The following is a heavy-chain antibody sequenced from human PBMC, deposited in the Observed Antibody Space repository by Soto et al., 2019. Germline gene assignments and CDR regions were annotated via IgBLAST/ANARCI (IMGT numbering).Heavy chain of an antibody. D-gene: IGHD2-8*01. V-gene: IGHV1-18*04. CDR3: ARADPVTVYESICMVNDYYHPMAV. Sequence: QVQLVQSGPEVTKPGASVKVSCKASGYTFNSYGINWVRQAPGQGLEWMGWISARNDNTDYAQKFQGRVTLTLATSTPTAYMELRSLRSDATAVYDCARADPVTVYESICMVNDYYHPMAVWGQGTTVTVSS. CDR1: GYTFNSYG. J-gene: IGHJ6*02. CDR2: ISARNDNT.